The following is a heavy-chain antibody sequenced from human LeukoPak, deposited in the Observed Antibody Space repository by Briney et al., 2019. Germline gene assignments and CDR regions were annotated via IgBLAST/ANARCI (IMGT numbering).Heavy chain of an antibody. J-gene: IGHJ6*02. Sequence: GGSLRLSCAASGFIFSSYSMSWVRQAPGKGLEWVSVITGSGGNTYYADSVKGRFTISKDNSKNTVYLRMSSLRVDDTAVYYCAKAASSSWPSYYYGMDVWGQGTTVTVSS. CDR3: AKAASSSWPSYYYGMDV. D-gene: IGHD6-13*01. CDR2: ITGSGGNT. V-gene: IGHV3-23*01. CDR1: GFIFSSYS.